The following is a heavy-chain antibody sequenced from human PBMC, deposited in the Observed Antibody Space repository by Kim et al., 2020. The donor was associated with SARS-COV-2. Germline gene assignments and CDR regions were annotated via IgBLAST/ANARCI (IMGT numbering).Heavy chain of an antibody. V-gene: IGHV5-51*01. CDR3: ARQGRVYCDFWSGFREYYMDV. J-gene: IGHJ6*03. CDR1: GYSFTSYW. CDR2: IYPGDSDT. Sequence: GESLKISCKGSGYSFTSYWIGWVRQMPGKGLEWMGIIYPGDSDTRYSPSFQGQVTIPADKSISTAYLQWSRLKASDTAMYYCARQGRVYCDFWSGFREYYMDVWGKGPTVTVSS. D-gene: IGHD3-3*01.